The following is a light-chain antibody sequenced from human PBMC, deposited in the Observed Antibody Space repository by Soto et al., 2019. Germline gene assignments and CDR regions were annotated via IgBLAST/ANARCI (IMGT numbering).Light chain of an antibody. Sequence: QAVVTQEPSLTVSPGGTVTLTCGSSTGAVTSGHYPYWFQQKPGQAPRTLISDTANKHSWTPARFSGSLLGGKAALTLSGAQPEDEAEYYCLLSYSGARPLFGGGTKLTVL. CDR1: TGAVTSGHY. CDR2: DTA. V-gene: IGLV7-46*01. J-gene: IGLJ2*01. CDR3: LLSYSGARPL.